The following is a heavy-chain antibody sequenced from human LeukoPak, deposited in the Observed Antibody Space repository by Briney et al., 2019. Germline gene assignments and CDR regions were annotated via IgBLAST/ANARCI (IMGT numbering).Heavy chain of an antibody. CDR3: AKAAQRGFAYSNSLEY. CDR2: IWSDGTNQ. V-gene: IGHV3-33*06. CDR1: GFTFSHYG. D-gene: IGHD4-11*01. Sequence: GGSLRLSCAASGFTFSHYGFHWVRQAPGKGLEWVAVIWSDGTNQFYADSVKGRFTISRDSSQKTVYLEMHSLRTEDTAMYYCAKAAQRGFAYSNSLEYWGPGTLVTVSS. J-gene: IGHJ4*02.